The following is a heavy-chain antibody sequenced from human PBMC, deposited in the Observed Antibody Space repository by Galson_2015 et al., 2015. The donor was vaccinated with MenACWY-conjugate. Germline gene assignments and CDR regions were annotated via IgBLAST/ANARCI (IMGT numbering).Heavy chain of an antibody. Sequence: SVKVSCKASGYTFTHYYIHWARQAPGQGLEWMGIINPSDGSTNYAQKFQGRVTMTRETSTTTVYLELSSLRSEDTAVYYCARDLRRVSMVRGSIVPDAFDMWGQGTMVTVSS. V-gene: IGHV1-46*01. CDR2: INPSDGST. CDR1: GYTFTHYY. CDR3: ARDLRRVSMVRGSIVPDAFDM. J-gene: IGHJ3*02. D-gene: IGHD3-10*01.